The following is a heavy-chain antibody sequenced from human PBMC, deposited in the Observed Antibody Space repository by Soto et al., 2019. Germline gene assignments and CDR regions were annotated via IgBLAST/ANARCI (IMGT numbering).Heavy chain of an antibody. D-gene: IGHD2-2*01. CDR2: IRSRSPNT. V-gene: IGHV3-21*06. Sequence: PGGSLRLSSDGSGYIFSVPSTVWVRQSPRRGLTRAASIRSRSPNTDYADSVKGRFSISRDNANNLVYLQMSSPRGEDTALYDCAKFTEPGYSSIWYYFEYWGQGA. CDR1: GYIFSVPS. J-gene: IGHJ4*02. CDR3: AKFTEPGYSSIWYYFEY.